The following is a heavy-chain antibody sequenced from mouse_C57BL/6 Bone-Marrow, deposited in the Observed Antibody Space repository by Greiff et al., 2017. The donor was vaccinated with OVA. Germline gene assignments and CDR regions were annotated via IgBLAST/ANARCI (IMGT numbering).Heavy chain of an antibody. J-gene: IGHJ4*01. CDR3: ARDDGYYLAMDY. Sequence: EVQLQQSGPELVKPGASVKISCKASGYTFTDYYMNWVKQSHGKSLEWIGDINPNNGGTSYNQKFKGKATLTVDKSSSTAYMELRSLTSEDSAVYYCARDDGYYLAMDYWGQGTSVTVSS. V-gene: IGHV1-26*01. D-gene: IGHD2-3*01. CDR2: INPNNGGT. CDR1: GYTFTDYY.